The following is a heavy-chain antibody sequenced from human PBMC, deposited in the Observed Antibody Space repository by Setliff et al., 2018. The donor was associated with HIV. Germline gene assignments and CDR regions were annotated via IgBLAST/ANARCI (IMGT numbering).Heavy chain of an antibody. J-gene: IGHJ4*02. CDR2: IYQSGSI. CDR1: GYSINSGFS. D-gene: IGHD2-15*01. V-gene: IGHV4-38-2*01. Sequence: SETLSLTCAASGYSINSGFSRAWIRQPPGQGPQWIGSIYQSGSIYYNPSLQSRVTISVDSSKNQFSLNLFSVTAADTAVYYCARRPIKGYGPFDSWGPGTLVTVSS. CDR3: ARRPIKGYGPFDS.